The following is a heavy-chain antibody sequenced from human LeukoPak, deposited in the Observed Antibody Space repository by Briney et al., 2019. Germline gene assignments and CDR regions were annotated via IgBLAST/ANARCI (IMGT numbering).Heavy chain of an antibody. V-gene: IGHV1-69*01. J-gene: IGHJ4*02. CDR1: GGTFSSYA. CDR3: AREIAVAGTRYLDY. Sequence: SVKVSCKASGGTFSSYAISWVRQAPGQGLEWMGGIIPIFGTANYAQKFQGRVTITADESTSTAYMELSSLRSEDTAVYYCAREIAVAGTRYLDYWGQGTLVTVSS. CDR2: IIPIFGTA. D-gene: IGHD6-19*01.